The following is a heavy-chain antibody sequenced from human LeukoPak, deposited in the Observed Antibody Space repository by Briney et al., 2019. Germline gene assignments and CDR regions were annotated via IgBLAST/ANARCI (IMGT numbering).Heavy chain of an antibody. CDR3: ARGLNYYYYYMDV. Sequence: PGGSLRLSCAASGFTFSSYSMNWVRQAPGKGLEWVSSVSSSSSYIYYADSVKGRFTISRDNAKNSLYLQMSSLRAEDTAVYYCARGLNYYYYYMDVWGKGTTVTVSS. CDR2: VSSSSSYI. V-gene: IGHV3-21*01. J-gene: IGHJ6*03. CDR1: GFTFSSYS. D-gene: IGHD4/OR15-4a*01.